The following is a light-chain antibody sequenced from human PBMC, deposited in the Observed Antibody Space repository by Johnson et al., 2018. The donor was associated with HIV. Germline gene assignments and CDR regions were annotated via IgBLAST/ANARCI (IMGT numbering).Light chain of an antibody. V-gene: IGLV1-51*02. CDR2: ENN. Sequence: QSVLTQPPSVSAAPGQKVTISCSGSSSNIGNNYVSWYQQLPGTAPKLLIYENNKRPSGIPDRFSGSKSGTSATLGITGLQTGDEAYYYCGTWDSSLSPLYVFGTGTKVTVL. CDR1: SSNIGNNY. CDR3: GTWDSSLSPLYV. J-gene: IGLJ1*01.